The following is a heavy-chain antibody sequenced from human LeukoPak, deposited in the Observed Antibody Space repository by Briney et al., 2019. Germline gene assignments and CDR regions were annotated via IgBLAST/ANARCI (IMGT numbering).Heavy chain of an antibody. CDR2: INPNSGGT. Sequence: ASVKVSCKASGGTFSSYAISWVRQAPGQGLEWMGWINPNSGGTNYAQKFQGRVTITRNTSISTAYMELSSLRSEDTAVYYCARGLEHCSGGSCYSGDDYYYYYYMDVWGKGTTVTVSS. J-gene: IGHJ6*03. CDR1: GGTFSSYA. V-gene: IGHV1-8*03. D-gene: IGHD2-15*01. CDR3: ARGLEHCSGGSCYSGDDYYYYYYMDV.